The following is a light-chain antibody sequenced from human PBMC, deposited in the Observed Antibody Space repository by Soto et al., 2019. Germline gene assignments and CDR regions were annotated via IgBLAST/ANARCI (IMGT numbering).Light chain of an antibody. CDR3: SSYTGSGTLYV. J-gene: IGLJ1*01. Sequence: QSVLTQPASVSGSPGQSITISCTGTSSDIGGYNYVSWYQQHPGKVPKLMIFEVSNRPSGVSYRFSGSKSGTTASLTISGLQAEDEADYYCSSYTGSGTLYVFGTGTKLTVL. CDR1: SSDIGGYNY. CDR2: EVS. V-gene: IGLV2-14*01.